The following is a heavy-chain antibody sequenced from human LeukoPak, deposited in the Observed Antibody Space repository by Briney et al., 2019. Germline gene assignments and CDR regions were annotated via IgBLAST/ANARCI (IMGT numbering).Heavy chain of an antibody. J-gene: IGHJ6*02. D-gene: IGHD2-15*01. V-gene: IGHV1-24*01. Sequence: ASVKVSFKVSGYTLTELSMHWVRQAPGKGLEWMGGFDPEDGETIYAQKFQGRVTMTEDTSTDTAYMELSSLRSEDTAVYYCATERRGVVVVAATQKGYYYGMDVWGQGTTVTVSS. CDR2: FDPEDGET. CDR1: GYTLTELS. CDR3: ATERRGVVVVAATQKGYYYGMDV.